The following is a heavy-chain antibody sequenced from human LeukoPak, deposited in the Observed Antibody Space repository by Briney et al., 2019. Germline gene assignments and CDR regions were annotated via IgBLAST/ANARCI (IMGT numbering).Heavy chain of an antibody. CDR2: INHSGST. D-gene: IGHD5-18*01. Sequence: PPETLSLTCAVYGGSFSGYYWSWIRQPPGKGLEWIGEINHSGSTNYNPSLKSRVTISVDTSKNQFSLKLSSVTAADTAVYYCAREVGYSYGPFDYWGQGTLVTVSS. CDR3: AREVGYSYGPFDY. V-gene: IGHV4-34*01. J-gene: IGHJ4*02. CDR1: GGSFSGYY.